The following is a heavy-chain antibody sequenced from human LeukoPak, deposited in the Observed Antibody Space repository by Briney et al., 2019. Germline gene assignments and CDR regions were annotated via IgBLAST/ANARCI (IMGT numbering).Heavy chain of an antibody. Sequence: ETLSLTCTVSGGSISSSSYYWGWIRQPPGKGLEWVSAISGSGGSTYYADSVKGRFTISRDNSKNTLYLQMNSLRAEDTAVYYCAKGIDGFPHSLDYWGQGTLVTVSS. D-gene: IGHD2-2*03. CDR2: ISGSGGST. CDR3: AKGIDGFPHSLDY. J-gene: IGHJ4*02. V-gene: IGHV3-23*01. CDR1: GGSISSSSYY.